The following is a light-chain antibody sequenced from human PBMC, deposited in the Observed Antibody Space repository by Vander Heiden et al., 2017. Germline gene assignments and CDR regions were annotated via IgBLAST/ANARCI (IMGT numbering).Light chain of an antibody. CDR1: SSNTGSNT. V-gene: IGLV1-44*01. Sequence: PGQRVTISCSGSSSNTGSNTVNWYQQLPGTSPNLLIYSDNQRPSGVPDRFSGSKSGTSASLAISRIQSEDGAAYYCTTCDVSLYGWMFGRWTKLTVL. J-gene: IGLJ3*02. CDR2: SDN. CDR3: TTCDVSLYGWM.